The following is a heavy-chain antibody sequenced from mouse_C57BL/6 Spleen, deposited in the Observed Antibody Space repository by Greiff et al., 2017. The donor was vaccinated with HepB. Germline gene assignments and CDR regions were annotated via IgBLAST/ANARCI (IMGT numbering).Heavy chain of an antibody. CDR3: TRYDYDVGYAMDY. CDR1: GYTFTDYE. CDR2: IDPETGGT. D-gene: IGHD2-4*01. Sequence: QVQLQQPGAELVRPGASVTLSCKASGYTFTDYEMHWVKQTPVHGLEWIGAIDPETGGTAYNQKFKGKAILTADKSSSTAYMELRSLTSEASAVYYCTRYDYDVGYAMDYWGQGTSVTVSS. V-gene: IGHV1-15*01. J-gene: IGHJ4*01.